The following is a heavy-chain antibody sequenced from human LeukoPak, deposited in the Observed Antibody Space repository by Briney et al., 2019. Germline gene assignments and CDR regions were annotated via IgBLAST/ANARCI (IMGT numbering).Heavy chain of an antibody. V-gene: IGHV4-39*01. CDR3: ARKQYCTNGVCYGYYFDY. CDR2: IYYSGST. CDR1: GGSISSSSYY. Sequence: SETQSLTCTVSGGSISSSSYYWGWIRQPPGKGLEWIGSIYYSGSTYYNPSLKSRVTISVDTSKNQFSLKLSSVTAADTAVYYCARKQYCTNGVCYGYYFDYWGQGTLVTVSS. D-gene: IGHD2-8*01. J-gene: IGHJ4*02.